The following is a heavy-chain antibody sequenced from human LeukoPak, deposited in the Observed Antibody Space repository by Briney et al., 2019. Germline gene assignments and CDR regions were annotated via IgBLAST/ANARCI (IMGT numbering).Heavy chain of an antibody. CDR3: ARVGSNQWLDY. V-gene: IGHV3-48*01. J-gene: IGHJ4*02. Sequence: GGSLRLSCAASGFTLSSYSMNWVRQAPGKGLEWVSYISGGSSTICYADSVKGRFTVSRDNAKNSLYLLMDTLRAEDTAVYYCARVGSNQWLDYWGQGTLVTVSS. CDR2: ISGGSSTI. D-gene: IGHD6-19*01. CDR1: GFTLSSYS.